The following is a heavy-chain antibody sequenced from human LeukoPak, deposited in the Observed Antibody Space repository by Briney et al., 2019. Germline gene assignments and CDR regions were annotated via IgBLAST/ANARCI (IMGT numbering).Heavy chain of an antibody. V-gene: IGHV3-21*04. CDR2: ISSSSYI. CDR1: GFIFSSFS. CDR3: AKGGTGEGAFDI. J-gene: IGHJ3*02. Sequence: GGSLRLSCAASGFIFSSFSMNWVRQAPGKGLEWVSSISSSSYIYYADSVKGRFTISRDNSKNTLYLQMNSLRAEDTAVYYCAKGGTGEGAFDIWGQGTMVTVSS. D-gene: IGHD7-27*01.